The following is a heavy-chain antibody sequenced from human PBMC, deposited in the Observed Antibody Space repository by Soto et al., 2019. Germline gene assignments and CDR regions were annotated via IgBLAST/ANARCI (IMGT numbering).Heavy chain of an antibody. CDR3: ARDGNYDSSGHYYFFDT. CDR2: ISSDGSNK. V-gene: IGHV3-30-3*01. Sequence: LRLSCAASGFTFSSYALHWVRQAPGEGPEWVTVISSDGSNKYYIDSVKGRFTISRDNSKNTLYLQLNSLRVEDTALYYCARDGNYDSSGHYYFFDTWGQGTLVTVSS. D-gene: IGHD3-22*01. J-gene: IGHJ4*02. CDR1: GFTFSSYA.